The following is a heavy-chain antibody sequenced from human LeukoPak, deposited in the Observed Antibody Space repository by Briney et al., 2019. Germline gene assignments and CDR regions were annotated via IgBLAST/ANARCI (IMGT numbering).Heavy chain of an antibody. J-gene: IGHJ4*02. Sequence: SETLSLTCTVSGYSISSGYYWDWIRQPPGKGLEWIGSIYHSGSTYFNPSLKSRVTMSLDTSKNQFSLKLRSVTAADTAVYYRARGRGGGSYYVVLDYWGQGTLVTVSS. D-gene: IGHD1-26*01. CDR3: ARGRGGGSYYVVLDY. V-gene: IGHV4-38-2*02. CDR1: GYSISSGYY. CDR2: IYHSGST.